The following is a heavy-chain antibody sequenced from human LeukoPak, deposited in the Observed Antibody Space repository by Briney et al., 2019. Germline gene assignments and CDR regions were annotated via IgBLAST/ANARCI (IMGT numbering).Heavy chain of an antibody. D-gene: IGHD6-19*01. CDR3: ARDGIAVAGTPHPDY. CDR1: GGTFSSYA. CDR2: IIPIFGTA. Sequence: GASVKVSCKASGGTFSSYAISWVRQAPGQGLEWMGGIIPIFGTANYAQKFQGRVTITTDESTSTAYMELSSLRSEDTAVYYCARDGIAVAGTPHPDYWGQGTLVTVSS. V-gene: IGHV1-69*05. J-gene: IGHJ4*02.